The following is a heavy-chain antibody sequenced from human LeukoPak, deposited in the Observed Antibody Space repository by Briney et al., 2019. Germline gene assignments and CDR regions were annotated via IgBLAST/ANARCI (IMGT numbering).Heavy chain of an antibody. V-gene: IGHV3-7*01. Sequence: PGGSLRLSCAASGFTFSSDWMSWVRQAPGKGLEWVANIKQDGSEKYYVDSVKGRFTISRDNAKNSLYLQMNSLRAEDTAVYYCARDEIVATTKANYYYYMDVWGKGTTVTISS. D-gene: IGHD5-12*01. J-gene: IGHJ6*03. CDR3: ARDEIVATTKANYYYYMDV. CDR1: GFTFSSDW. CDR2: IKQDGSEK.